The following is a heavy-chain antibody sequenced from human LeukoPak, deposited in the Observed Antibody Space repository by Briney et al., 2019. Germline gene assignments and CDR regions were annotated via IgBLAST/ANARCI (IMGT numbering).Heavy chain of an antibody. CDR2: IYYSGST. J-gene: IGHJ6*02. CDR1: GGSISSYY. Sequence: SETLSLTCTVSGGSISSYYWSWIRQPPGKGLEWIGYIYYSGSTNYNPSLKSRVTISVDTSKNQFSLKLSSVTAADTAVYYCASSRSSSWYPSYYYYYGMDVWGQGTTVTLS. V-gene: IGHV4-59*01. CDR3: ASSRSSSWYPSYYYYYGMDV. D-gene: IGHD6-13*01.